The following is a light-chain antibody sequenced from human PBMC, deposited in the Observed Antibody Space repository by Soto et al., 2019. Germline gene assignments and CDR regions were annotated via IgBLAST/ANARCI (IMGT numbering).Light chain of an antibody. V-gene: IGLV2-14*01. CDR1: NSDIGDYNF. Sequence: QSALTQPASVSGSPGQSITISCTGTNSDIGDYNFVSWYQQLPGKAPKLIISEVSNRPSGVSTRFSGSKSGNTASLTISGLQPEDEDDYYCSSYSTNGAEVQFGGGTKLTVL. J-gene: IGLJ2*01. CDR3: SSYSTNGAEVQ. CDR2: EVS.